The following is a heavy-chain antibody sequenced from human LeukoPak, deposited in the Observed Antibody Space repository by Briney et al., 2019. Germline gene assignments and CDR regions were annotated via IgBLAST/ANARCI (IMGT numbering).Heavy chain of an antibody. Sequence: ASVKVSCKASGYTFTGYYMHWVRQAPGQGLEWMGIINPSGGNTSYAQKFQGRVTITRDTSASTAYRELSSLRSEDIAVYYCARARYETRIWTKSRYDYYHYMDVWGKGTTVTVSS. CDR1: GYTFTGYY. CDR3: ARARYETRIWTKSRYDYYHYMDV. V-gene: IGHV1-46*01. CDR2: INPSGGNT. J-gene: IGHJ6*03. D-gene: IGHD1-1*01.